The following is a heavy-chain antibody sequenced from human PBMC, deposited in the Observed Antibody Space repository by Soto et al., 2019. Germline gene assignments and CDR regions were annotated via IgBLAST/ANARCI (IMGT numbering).Heavy chain of an antibody. CDR2: TFYRSKCYN. Sequence: QSPSRGLEWLGRTFYRSKCYNDYASSVKSRININPDSAKNHFSLQLNSVTPEDTAVYYCARDLGGYMDVWGQGTTVSVSS. J-gene: IGHJ6*02. V-gene: IGHV6-1*01. CDR3: ARDLGGYMDV. D-gene: IGHD6-25*01.